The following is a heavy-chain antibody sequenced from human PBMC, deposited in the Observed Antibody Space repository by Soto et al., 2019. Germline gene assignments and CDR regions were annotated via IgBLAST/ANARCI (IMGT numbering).Heavy chain of an antibody. CDR2: ISAYNGNT. D-gene: IGHD3-22*01. Sequence: QVQLVQSGAEVKKPGASVKVSCKANSYTFTSYGVRWVRQAPGQGLEWMGWISAYNGNTNYAQKFQGRVTMTTDTSTTTAYMELRSLRSDDTAVYYCARSSGRPYYYYGMDVWGQGTTVTVSS. CDR3: ARSSGRPYYYYGMDV. V-gene: IGHV1-18*01. CDR1: SYTFTSYG. J-gene: IGHJ6*02.